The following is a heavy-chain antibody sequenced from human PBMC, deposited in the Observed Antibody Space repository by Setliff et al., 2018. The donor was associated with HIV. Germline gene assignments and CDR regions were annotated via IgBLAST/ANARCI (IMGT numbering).Heavy chain of an antibody. V-gene: IGHV4-61*09. J-gene: IGHJ5*02. CDR2: IYTSGST. CDR1: GGSISNGNYY. CDR3: ARGPWFDP. Sequence: KPSETLSLTCTVSGGSISNGNYYWSWIRQLAGKGLEWIGHIYTSGSTNYNPSLKSRVTISVDTSKNQFSLKLSSVTATDTAVYFCARGPWFDPWGQGTLVTVSS.